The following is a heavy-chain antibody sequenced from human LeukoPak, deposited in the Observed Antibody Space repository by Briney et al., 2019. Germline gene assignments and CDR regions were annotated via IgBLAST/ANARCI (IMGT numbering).Heavy chain of an antibody. Sequence: AGSLRLSCSVSGFTFSTYVRQWVRQAPGKGREYVSATSSNGDNTYHADSAKGRFTIARENSKNTVYLEMSSLRGDEAAVYYCGRGTGYWGQGTLVTVSS. J-gene: IGHJ4*02. CDR1: GFTFSTYV. V-gene: IGHV3-64D*06. CDR2: TSSNGDNT. CDR3: GRGTGY.